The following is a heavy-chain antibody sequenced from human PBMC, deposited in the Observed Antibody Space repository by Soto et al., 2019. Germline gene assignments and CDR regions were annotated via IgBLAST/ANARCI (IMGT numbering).Heavy chain of an antibody. CDR2: IKSKTDGGTT. J-gene: IGHJ4*02. Sequence: PGGSLRLSCAASGFTFSNAWMNWVRQAPGKGLEWVGRIKSKTDGGTTDYAAPVKGRFTISRDDSKNTLYLQMNSLKTEDTAVYYCTTGTHQTFDDFWSSHYTFAYWGQGTLVTVSS. D-gene: IGHD3-3*01. V-gene: IGHV3-15*07. CDR1: GFTFSNAW. CDR3: TTGTHQTFDDFWSSHYTFAY.